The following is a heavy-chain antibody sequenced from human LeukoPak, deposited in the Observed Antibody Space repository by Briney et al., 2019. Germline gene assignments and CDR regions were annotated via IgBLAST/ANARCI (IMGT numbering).Heavy chain of an antibody. Sequence: ASVKVSCKASGYTFTNYHIHWVRQAPGQGREWSGLINPSGGSITYAQKFQGRDTMTTDPSTSTVYMELSSLRSEDTAVYYCARERDRYTYGLDYWGQGTLVTVSS. D-gene: IGHD3-16*02. CDR3: ARERDRYTYGLDY. V-gene: IGHV1-46*01. CDR2: INPSGGSI. CDR1: GYTFTNYH. J-gene: IGHJ4*02.